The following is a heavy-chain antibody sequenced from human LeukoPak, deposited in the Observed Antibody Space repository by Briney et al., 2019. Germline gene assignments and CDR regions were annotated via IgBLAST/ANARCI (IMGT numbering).Heavy chain of an antibody. CDR1: GGSFSGYY. CDR2: INHSGST. J-gene: IGHJ4*02. D-gene: IGHD4-23*01. CDR3: ARDYGGPFDY. Sequence: SETLSLTCAVYGGSFSGYYWSWIRQPPGKGLEWIGEINHSGSTNYNPSLKSRVTISVDTSKNQFSLKLSSVTAADTAVYYCARDYGGPFDYWGQGTLVTVFS. V-gene: IGHV4-34*01.